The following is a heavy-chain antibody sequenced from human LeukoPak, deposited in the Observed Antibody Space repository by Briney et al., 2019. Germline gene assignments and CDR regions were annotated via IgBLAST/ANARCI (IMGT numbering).Heavy chain of an antibody. J-gene: IGHJ4*02. CDR3: ARWTYNSAWGVVERVDY. D-gene: IGHD6-19*01. Sequence: AGGSLRLSCAASGFTFSSYAMHWVRQAPGKGLEWVAAISYDGRNNFYADSVKGRFTISRDNSKNTLDVQMNNLRIEDTAVYYCARWTYNSAWGVVERVDYWGQGTLVTVSS. CDR2: ISYDGRNN. V-gene: IGHV3-30*04. CDR1: GFTFSSYA.